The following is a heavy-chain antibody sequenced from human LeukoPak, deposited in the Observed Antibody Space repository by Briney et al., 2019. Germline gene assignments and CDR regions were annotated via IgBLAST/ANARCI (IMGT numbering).Heavy chain of an antibody. V-gene: IGHV1-2*02. CDR2: INPNSGGT. Sequence: ASVKVSCKASGYTFTGYYMHWVRQAPGHGLEWMGWINPNSGGTKYAQKFQGRVTMTRDTSISTAYMELSRLRSDDTAVYYCAKGYCSGGSCSDYFDYWGQGTLVTVSS. CDR3: AKGYCSGGSCSDYFDY. D-gene: IGHD2-15*01. J-gene: IGHJ4*02. CDR1: GYTFTGYY.